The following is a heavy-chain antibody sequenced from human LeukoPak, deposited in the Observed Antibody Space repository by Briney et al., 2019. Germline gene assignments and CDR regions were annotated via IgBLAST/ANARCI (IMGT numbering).Heavy chain of an antibody. V-gene: IGHV1-69*05. Sequence: ASVKVSCKASGGTFSSYAISWVRQAPGQGLEWMGGIIPIFGTANYAQKFQGRVTITTDESTSTAYMELSSLRSEDTAVYYCASMATITMKDAFDIWGQGTMVTVSS. D-gene: IGHD5-24*01. J-gene: IGHJ3*02. CDR2: IIPIFGTA. CDR1: GGTFSSYA. CDR3: ASMATITMKDAFDI.